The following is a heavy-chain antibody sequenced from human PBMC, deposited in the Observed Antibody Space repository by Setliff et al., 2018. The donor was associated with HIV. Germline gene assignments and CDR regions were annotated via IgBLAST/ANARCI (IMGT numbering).Heavy chain of an antibody. CDR3: ARLSKFYDFWTPNY. Sequence: GESLTISCKASGYSFTNYWVGWVRQMPGNGLEWVGLIWPDDSDTIYSPSFQGQVTLSADKSITTVYLQWNSLKAPDTAIYYCARLSKFYDFWTPNYWGQGTLVTVSS. V-gene: IGHV5-51*01. CDR2: IWPDDSDT. J-gene: IGHJ4*02. D-gene: IGHD3-3*01. CDR1: GYSFTNYW.